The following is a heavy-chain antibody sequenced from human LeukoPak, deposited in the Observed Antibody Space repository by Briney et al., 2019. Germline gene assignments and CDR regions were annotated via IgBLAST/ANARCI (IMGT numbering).Heavy chain of an antibody. J-gene: IGHJ5*02. CDR1: GGSISSGDYY. D-gene: IGHD7-27*01. V-gene: IGHV4-61*02. CDR2: IHTSGST. CDR3: ARVWNRGWLDP. Sequence: SQTLSLTCTVSGGSISSGDYYWTWIRQPAGKGLEWIGRIHTSGSTNYKPSLQSRVTIAIDTSKNQFSLKLSAVTAADTAVYYCARVWNRGWLDPWGQGTLVTVSS.